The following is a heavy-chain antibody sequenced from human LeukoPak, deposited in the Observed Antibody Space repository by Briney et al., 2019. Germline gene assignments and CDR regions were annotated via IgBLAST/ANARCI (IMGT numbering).Heavy chain of an antibody. Sequence: GGSLRLSCAASGFTFSSCAMSWVRQAPGKGLEWVSAISGSGGSTYYADSVKGRFTISRDNAKNTVYLQMNSLSVEDTAVYYCARDLRDYDYWGQGTLVTVSS. J-gene: IGHJ4*02. CDR1: GFTFSSCA. V-gene: IGHV3-23*01. CDR3: ARDLRDYDY. CDR2: ISGSGGST. D-gene: IGHD5-12*01.